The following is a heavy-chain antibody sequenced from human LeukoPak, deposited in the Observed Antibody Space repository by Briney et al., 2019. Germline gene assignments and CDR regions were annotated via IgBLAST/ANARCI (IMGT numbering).Heavy chain of an antibody. Sequence: SSETLSLTCAVCGGSFSGYYWSWIRQPPGKGLEWIGEINHSGSTNYNPSLKSRVTISVDTSKNQFSLKLSSVTAADTAVYYCANSAVARDDAFDIWGQGTMVTVSS. CDR1: GGSFSGYY. J-gene: IGHJ3*02. D-gene: IGHD6-19*01. V-gene: IGHV4-34*01. CDR2: INHSGST. CDR3: ANSAVARDDAFDI.